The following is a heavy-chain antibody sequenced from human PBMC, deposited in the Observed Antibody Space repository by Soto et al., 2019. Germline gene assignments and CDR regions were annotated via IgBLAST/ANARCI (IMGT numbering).Heavy chain of an antibody. D-gene: IGHD3-9*01. CDR1: GFTSSSYW. J-gene: IGHJ6*02. CDR2: INSDGSST. V-gene: IGHV3-74*01. Sequence: PGGSLRLSCAASGFTSSSYWMHWVRQAPGKGLVWVSRINSDGSSTSYADSVKGRFTISRDNAKNTLYLQMNSLRAEDTAVYYCARVYRYDILTGYYFYGMDVRGQGTTVTVSS. CDR3: ARVYRYDILTGYYFYGMDV.